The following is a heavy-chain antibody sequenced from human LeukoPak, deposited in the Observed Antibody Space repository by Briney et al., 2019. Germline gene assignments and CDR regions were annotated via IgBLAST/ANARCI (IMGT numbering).Heavy chain of an antibody. CDR2: ISDGGGVT. Sequence: GGSLRLSCAASGFTFSSYAMTWVAQAPGKGLEWVSSISDGGGVTYYANSVKGRFTISRDNSKNTLYLQMNSLRAADTAVYYCAKSQEMRGELPFDYWGQGTLVTVSS. CDR1: GFTFSSYA. D-gene: IGHD1-26*01. CDR3: AKSQEMRGELPFDY. V-gene: IGHV3-23*01. J-gene: IGHJ4*02.